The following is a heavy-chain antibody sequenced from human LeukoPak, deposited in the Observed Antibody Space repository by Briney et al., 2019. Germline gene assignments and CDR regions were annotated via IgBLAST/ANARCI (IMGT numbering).Heavy chain of an antibody. J-gene: IGHJ6*03. V-gene: IGHV3-23*01. CDR1: LLTSINFT. CDR3: AKMKGPGLYLHYSMDV. CDR2: ITGGGGRT. Sequence: RGSLRHSCAPSLLTSINFTMSWVRQAPGKGVEWVSMITGGGGRTFYADSVKGRFTISRDNSRDTLYLQMSSLRADDAAVYYCAKMKGPGLYLHYSMDVWGKGTTVTVSS. D-gene: IGHD2-2*02.